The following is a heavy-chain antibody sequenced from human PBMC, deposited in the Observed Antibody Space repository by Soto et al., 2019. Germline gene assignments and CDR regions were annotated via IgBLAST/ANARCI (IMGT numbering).Heavy chain of an antibody. CDR2: IKSKTYGGTV. CDR3: SHGYYQYFES. V-gene: IGHV3-15*07. CDR1: GVTLSNVW. Sequence: PGGSLRLSCAVSGVTLSNVWMNWVRQAPGKGPEWVGRIKSKTYGGTVEYAAPVKDRFTISRDDSENTLYLQMNSLKTEDTAVYYCSHGYYQYFESWGQGTLVTVSS. D-gene: IGHD5-18*01. J-gene: IGHJ4*02.